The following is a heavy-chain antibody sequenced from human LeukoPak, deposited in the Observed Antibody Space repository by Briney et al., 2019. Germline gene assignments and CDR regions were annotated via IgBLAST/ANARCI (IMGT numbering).Heavy chain of an antibody. CDR3: AKDSYDSSGSRYDY. Sequence: GGSLRLSCAASEFTFSSYSMNWVRQAPGKGLEWVSAISDRGDRTWDADSVKGRVTISRDNYKNTLFLQMNSLRAEDTAIYYCAKDSYDSSGSRYDYWGQGTLATVSS. J-gene: IGHJ4*02. CDR2: ISDRGDRT. V-gene: IGHV3-23*01. D-gene: IGHD3-22*01. CDR1: EFTFSSYS.